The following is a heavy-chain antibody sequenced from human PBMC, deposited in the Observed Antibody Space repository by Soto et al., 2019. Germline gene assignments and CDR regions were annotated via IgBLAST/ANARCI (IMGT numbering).Heavy chain of an antibody. CDR3: ARLVYSSSPLVPFDY. CDR2: MYPGDSDT. D-gene: IGHD6-6*01. CDR1: GYRFSSHW. J-gene: IGHJ4*02. Sequence: GESLKISCKGSGYRFSSHWIGWVRQMPGKGLEWMGIMYPGDSDTRYSPSLQGQVTISADKSISTAYLQWSSLKASDTAMYYCARLVYSSSPLVPFDYWGQGTLVTVSS. V-gene: IGHV5-51*01.